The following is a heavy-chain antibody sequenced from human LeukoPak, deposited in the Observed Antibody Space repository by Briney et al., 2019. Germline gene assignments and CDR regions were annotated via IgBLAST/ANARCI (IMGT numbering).Heavy chain of an antibody. J-gene: IGHJ4*02. D-gene: IGHD4-11*01. CDR1: GLILSSYG. V-gene: IGHV3-33*01. CDR2: IWYDGTNI. Sequence: GGSLRLSCAASGLILSSYGIHWVRQAPGKGLEGVAVIWYDGTNIYYGDSVKGRFSIYRDNSKNTVYLQMDSLRAEDTAVYYCARDAGGAFGNYVNYFDYWGQGTLVTVSS. CDR3: ARDAGGAFGNYVNYFDY.